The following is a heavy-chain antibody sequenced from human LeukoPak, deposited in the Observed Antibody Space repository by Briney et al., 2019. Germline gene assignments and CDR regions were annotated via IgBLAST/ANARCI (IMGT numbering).Heavy chain of an antibody. Sequence: SETLSLTCTVSGGSISSYYWSWIRQPAGKGLEWIGRIYTSGSTNYNPSLKSRVTMSVDTSKNQFSLKLSSVAAADTAVYYCAREPRFLEWPPLDYWGQGTLVTVSS. CDR1: GGSISSYY. CDR2: IYTSGST. J-gene: IGHJ4*02. V-gene: IGHV4-4*07. CDR3: AREPRFLEWPPLDY. D-gene: IGHD3-3*01.